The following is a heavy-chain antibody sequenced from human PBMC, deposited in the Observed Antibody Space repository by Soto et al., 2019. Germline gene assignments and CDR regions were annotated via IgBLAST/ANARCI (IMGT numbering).Heavy chain of an antibody. CDR1: GFTFSSYG. CDR2: ISYDGSNK. V-gene: IGHV3-30*18. CDR3: AKDLPPNYYDSSGYHYYYYGMDV. J-gene: IGHJ6*02. Sequence: PGGSLRLSCAASGFTFSSYGMHWVRQAPGKGLEWVAVISYDGSNKYCADSVKGRFTISRDNSKNTLYLQMNSLRAEDTAVYYCAKDLPPNYYDSSGYHYYYYGMDVWGQGTTVTVSS. D-gene: IGHD3-22*01.